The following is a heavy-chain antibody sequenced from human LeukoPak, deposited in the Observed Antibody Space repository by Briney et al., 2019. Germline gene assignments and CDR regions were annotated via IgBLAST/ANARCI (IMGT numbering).Heavy chain of an antibody. CDR3: ARSGYSSSRRVGGMDV. CDR1: GGSISSGGYY. J-gene: IGHJ6*02. D-gene: IGHD6-13*01. CDR2: INHSGST. V-gene: IGHV4-61*08. Sequence: SETLSLTCTVSGGSISSGGYYWSWIRQPPGKGLEWIGEINHSGSTNYNPSLKSRVTISVDTSKNQFSLKLSSVTAADTAVYYCARSGYSSSRRVGGMDVWGQGTTVTVSS.